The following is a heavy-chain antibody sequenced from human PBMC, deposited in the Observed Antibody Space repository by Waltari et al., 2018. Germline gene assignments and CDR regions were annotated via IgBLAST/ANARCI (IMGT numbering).Heavy chain of an antibody. CDR2: ISGSGGT. CDR3: AIGQGYYFDY. V-gene: IGHV3-23*01. Sequence: EVQLLESGGGLGQPGGSLRLSCAASGITFSSYVMRWVRLAPGKWLGWVSTISGSGGTYYADSVGGRFTISRDKSKNTLSLQMNSLRAEDTAVYYCAIGQGYYFDYWGQGTLVTVSS. J-gene: IGHJ4*02. CDR1: GITFSSYV.